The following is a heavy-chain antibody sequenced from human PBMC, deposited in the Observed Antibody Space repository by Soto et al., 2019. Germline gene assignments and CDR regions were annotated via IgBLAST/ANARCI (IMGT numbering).Heavy chain of an antibody. CDR2: IRFDGTNT. V-gene: IGHV3-33*01. CDR1: GIIFTGYG. CDR3: ARDGGGARVFFGFLAY. Sequence: QVQLVESGGGVVQPGGSLRLSCAASGIIFTGYGMHWVRQAPGQGLEWVAVIRFDGTNTYYADSVKGRFTISRDNSKNLLNRKRNGLRAEARAVYYCARDGGGARVFFGFLAYWGQGALVTVSS. J-gene: IGHJ4*02. D-gene: IGHD3-16*01.